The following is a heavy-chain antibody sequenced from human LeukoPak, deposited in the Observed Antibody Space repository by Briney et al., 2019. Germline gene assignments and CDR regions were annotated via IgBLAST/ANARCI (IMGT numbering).Heavy chain of an antibody. Sequence: EASVKVSCKASGYTFTSYDINWVRQATGQGLEWMGWMNPNSGNTGYAQKFQGRVTMTRNTSISTAYMELSSLRSEDTAVYYCARDDRIAVAGPYYFDHWGQGTLVTVSS. V-gene: IGHV1-8*01. J-gene: IGHJ4*02. CDR3: ARDDRIAVAGPYYFDH. CDR2: MNPNSGNT. CDR1: GYTFTSYD. D-gene: IGHD6-19*01.